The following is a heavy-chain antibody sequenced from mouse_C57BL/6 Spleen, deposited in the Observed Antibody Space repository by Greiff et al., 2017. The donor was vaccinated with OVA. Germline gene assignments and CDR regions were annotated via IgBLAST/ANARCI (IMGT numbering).Heavy chain of an antibody. Sequence: EVQLQQSGPELVKPGASVKIPCKASGYTFTDYNMDWVKQSHGKSLEWIGDINPNNGGTIYNQKFKGKATLTVDKSSSTAYMELRSLTSEDTAVYYCARRGTGTAFHFDYWGQGTTLTVSS. CDR1: GYTFTDYN. D-gene: IGHD4-1*01. V-gene: IGHV1-18*01. CDR3: ARRGTGTAFHFDY. J-gene: IGHJ2*01. CDR2: INPNNGGT.